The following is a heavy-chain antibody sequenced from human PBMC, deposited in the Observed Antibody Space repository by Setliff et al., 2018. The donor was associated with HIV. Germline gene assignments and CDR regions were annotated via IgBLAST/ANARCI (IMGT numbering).Heavy chain of an antibody. Sequence: SETLSLTCTVSGGSISSYYWRWVRQPAGQGMVWIGRIFTRGITNYNPSLKSRATMSVDTSKKQFSLRLSSVTAADTAVYYCARAKRDGYNPNHPHWYFDLWGRGTLVTVSS. V-gene: IGHV4-4*07. CDR1: GGSISSYY. D-gene: IGHD5-12*01. J-gene: IGHJ2*01. CDR2: IFTRGIT. CDR3: ARAKRDGYNPNHPHWYFDL.